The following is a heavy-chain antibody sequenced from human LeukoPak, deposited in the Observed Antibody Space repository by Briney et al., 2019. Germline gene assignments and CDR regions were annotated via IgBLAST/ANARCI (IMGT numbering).Heavy chain of an antibody. V-gene: IGHV1-24*01. CDR2: FDPEDGET. D-gene: IGHD3-10*01. J-gene: IGHJ3*02. CDR1: GYTLTELS. Sequence: EASVKVSCKVSGYTLTELSMHWVRQAPGKELEWMGGFDPEDGETIYAQKFQGRVTITEDTSTDTVYMELSSLRSEDTAVYYCATSYYGSGSYRAGAFDIWGQGTMVTVSS. CDR3: ATSYYGSGSYRAGAFDI.